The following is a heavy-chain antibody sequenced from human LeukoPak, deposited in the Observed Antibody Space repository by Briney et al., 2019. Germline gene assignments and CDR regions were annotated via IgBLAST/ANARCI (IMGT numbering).Heavy chain of an antibody. D-gene: IGHD2-15*01. CDR2: IYYSGST. J-gene: IGHJ4*02. Sequence: ASETLSLTCTVSGGSISSYYWSCIRQPPGKGLEWIGYIYYSGSTNYNPSLKSRVTISVDTSKNQFSLKLSSVTAADTAVYYCGRGGQYCSGGSCSNFDYWGQGTLVTVSS. V-gene: IGHV4-59*01. CDR1: GGSISSYY. CDR3: GRGGQYCSGGSCSNFDY.